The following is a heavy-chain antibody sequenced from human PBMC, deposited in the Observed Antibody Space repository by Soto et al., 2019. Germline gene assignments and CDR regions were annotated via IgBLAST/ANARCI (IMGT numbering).Heavy chain of an antibody. J-gene: IGHJ6*02. D-gene: IGHD3-16*01. V-gene: IGHV1-46*01. CDR1: GYTFTSYH. CDR3: AREEVMPGTPQYYYYYGMDV. CDR2: INPSGGST. Sequence: ASVKVSCKASGYTFTSYHMHWVRQAPGQGLEWMGIINPSGGSTSYAQKFQGRVTMTRDTSTSTVYMELSSLRSEDTAVYYCAREEVMPGTPQYYYYYGMDVWGQGTTVTVSS.